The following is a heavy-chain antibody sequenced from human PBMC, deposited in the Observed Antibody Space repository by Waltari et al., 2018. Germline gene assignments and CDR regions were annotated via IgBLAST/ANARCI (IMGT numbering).Heavy chain of an antibody. CDR1: GGSISSYY. J-gene: IGHJ5*02. CDR3: ARVKVVPAAILGGLDP. D-gene: IGHD2-2*02. V-gene: IGHV4-59*01. Sequence: QVQLQESGPGLVKPSETLSLTCTVSGGSISSYYWSWIRQPPGKGLEWIGYIYYSGSTNYNPSLKSRVTISVDTSKNQFSLKLSSVTAADTAVYYCARVKVVPAAILGGLDPWGQGTLVTVSS. CDR2: IYYSGST.